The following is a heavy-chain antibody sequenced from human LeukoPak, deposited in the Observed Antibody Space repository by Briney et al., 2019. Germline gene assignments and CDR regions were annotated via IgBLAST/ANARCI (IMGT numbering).Heavy chain of an antibody. Sequence: ASVKVSCKASGYTFTSYAMHWVRQAPGQRLEWMGWINAGDGNTKYTQKFQGRVTITRDTSASTAYMELSSLRSEDTAVYYCARSWRVDTAMPRQNYWYFDLWGRGTLVTVSS. CDR3: ARSWRVDTAMPRQNYWYFDL. D-gene: IGHD5-18*01. CDR1: GYTFTSYA. CDR2: INAGDGNT. V-gene: IGHV1-3*01. J-gene: IGHJ2*01.